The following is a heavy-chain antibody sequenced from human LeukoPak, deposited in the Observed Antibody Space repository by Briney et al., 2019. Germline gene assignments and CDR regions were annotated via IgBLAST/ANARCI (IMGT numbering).Heavy chain of an antibody. V-gene: IGHV3-7*03. CDR2: IKEDGSDK. CDR1: GFTFSTYW. CDR3: ARYYYMDV. Sequence: GGSLRLSCAASGFTFSTYWMSWVRQAPGKGLEWVANIKEDGSDKYYVDSVKGRFTISRDNSKNTVYLQMNSLRAEDTAVYYCARYYYMDVWGKGTTVTVSS. J-gene: IGHJ6*03.